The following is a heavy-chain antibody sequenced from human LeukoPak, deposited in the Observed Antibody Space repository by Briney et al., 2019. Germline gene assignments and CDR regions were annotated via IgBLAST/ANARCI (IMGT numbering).Heavy chain of an antibody. Sequence: GVSVKVSCKVSGYTLTELSMHWVRQAPGKGLEWMGGFDPEDGETIYAQKFQGRVTMTEDTSTDTAYMELSSLRSEDTAVYYCATDLPPSTVVAATLLFYWGQGTLVTVSS. CDR1: GYTLTELS. CDR2: FDPEDGET. D-gene: IGHD2-15*01. V-gene: IGHV1-24*01. CDR3: ATDLPPSTVVAATLLFY. J-gene: IGHJ4*02.